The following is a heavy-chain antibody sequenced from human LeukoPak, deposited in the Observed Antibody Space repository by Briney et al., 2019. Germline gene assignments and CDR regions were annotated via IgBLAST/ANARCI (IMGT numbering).Heavy chain of an antibody. Sequence: PGGSLRLSCEASGFTFSSYWMSWVRQAPGKGLEWVANIKKDGSEKYYVDSVKGRFTISRDNAKNSLYLQMNSLRAEDTAVYYCARGRWGSGFDAFDIWGQGTMVTVSS. V-gene: IGHV3-7*01. CDR1: GFTFSSYW. D-gene: IGHD3-16*01. CDR3: ARGRWGSGFDAFDI. J-gene: IGHJ3*02. CDR2: IKKDGSEK.